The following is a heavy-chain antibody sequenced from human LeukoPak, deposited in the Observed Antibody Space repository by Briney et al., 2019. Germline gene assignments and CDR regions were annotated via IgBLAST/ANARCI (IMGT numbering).Heavy chain of an antibody. Sequence: GGSLRLSCAASGFTFSSYGMHWVRQAPGKGLEWVAVIWYGGSNKYYADSVKGRFTISRDNSKNTLYLQMNSLRAEDTAVYYCAKDQRRRGYSGYDSNYYYYMDVWGKGTTVTVSS. CDR2: IWYGGSNK. J-gene: IGHJ6*03. CDR3: AKDQRRRGYSGYDSNYYYYMDV. V-gene: IGHV3-33*06. D-gene: IGHD5-12*01. CDR1: GFTFSSYG.